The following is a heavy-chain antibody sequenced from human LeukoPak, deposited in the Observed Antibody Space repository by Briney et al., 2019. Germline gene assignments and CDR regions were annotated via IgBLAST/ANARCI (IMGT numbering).Heavy chain of an antibody. CDR2: IYTSGST. CDR3: ARGGRVAAGNNWFDP. J-gene: IGHJ5*02. CDR1: GGSISSYY. Sequence: SEALSLTCTVSGGSISSYYWSWIRQPAGKGLEWIGRIYTSGSTNYNPSLKSRVTMSVDTSKNQFSLKLSSVTAADTAVYYCARGGRVAAGNNWFDPWGQGTLVTVSS. V-gene: IGHV4-4*07. D-gene: IGHD6-13*01.